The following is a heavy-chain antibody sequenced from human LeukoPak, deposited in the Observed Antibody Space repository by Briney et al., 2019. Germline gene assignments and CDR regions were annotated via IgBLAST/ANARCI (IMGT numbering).Heavy chain of an antibody. V-gene: IGHV1-2*04. CDR2: INPNSGSI. Sequence: ASVKVSCKTSGYTFTDYHIHWVRQAPGQGLEWMGWINPNSGSINYAQKFQDWVTMTRDTSISTAYMELSRLTSDDTAVYYCARSGIVGIRHVFDMWGQGTMVTVSS. CDR3: ARSGIVGIRHVFDM. J-gene: IGHJ3*02. D-gene: IGHD1-26*01. CDR1: GYTFTDYH.